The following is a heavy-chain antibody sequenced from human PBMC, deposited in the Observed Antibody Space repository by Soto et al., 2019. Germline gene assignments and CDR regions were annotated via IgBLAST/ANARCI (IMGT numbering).Heavy chain of an antibody. CDR2: ISSSSSTI. CDR3: AREGVYXXYGMDV. J-gene: IGHJ6*02. Sequence: EVQLVESGGGLVQPGGSLRLSCAASGFXXXXYSMNWVRQAPGKGLEWVSYISSSSSTIYYADSVKGRFTISRDNAKNSLYLQMNSLRDEDTAVYYCAREGVYXXYGMDVWGQGTTVTVSS. V-gene: IGHV3-48*02. D-gene: IGHD3-16*01. CDR1: GFXXXXYS.